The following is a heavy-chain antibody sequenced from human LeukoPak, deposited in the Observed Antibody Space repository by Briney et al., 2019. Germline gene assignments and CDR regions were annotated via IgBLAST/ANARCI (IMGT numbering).Heavy chain of an antibody. D-gene: IGHD3-9*01. CDR3: VRLNRYFDWFYDY. J-gene: IGHJ4*02. V-gene: IGHV1-8*01. CDR1: GYTFTSYD. CDR2: MNPNSGNT. Sequence: ASVKVSCKASGYTFTSYDINWVRQATGQGLEWMGWMNPNSGNTGYAQKFQGRVTMTRNTSISTAYMELSSLRSEDTAVYYCVRLNRYFDWFYDYRGQGTLVTVSS.